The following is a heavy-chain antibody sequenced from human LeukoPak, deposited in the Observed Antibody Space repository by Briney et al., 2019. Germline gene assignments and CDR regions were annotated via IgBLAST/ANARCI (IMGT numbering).Heavy chain of an antibody. CDR1: GYTFTSYD. J-gene: IGHJ6*02. D-gene: IGHD6-13*01. Sequence: GASVKVSCKASGYTFTSYDINWVRQATGQGLEWMGWMNPNSGNTGYAQKFQGRVTMTRNTSISTAYMELSSLRSEDTAVYYCARGFRSRNYYYYYGMDVWGQGTTVTVSS. V-gene: IGHV1-8*01. CDR2: MNPNSGNT. CDR3: ARGFRSRNYYYYYGMDV.